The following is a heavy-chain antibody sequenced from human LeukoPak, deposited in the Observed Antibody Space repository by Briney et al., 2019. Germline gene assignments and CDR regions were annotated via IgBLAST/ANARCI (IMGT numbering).Heavy chain of an antibody. D-gene: IGHD2-2*01. CDR2: IYYSGST. CDR3: ARVWYQLLAGWFDP. Sequence: PSQTLSLTCTVSGGSISSGNYYWSWIRQTPGKGLEWIGYIYYSGSTYYNPSLKSRVTISVDTSKNQFSLKLSSVTAADTAVYYCARVWYQLLAGWFDPWGQGTLVTVSS. CDR1: GGSISSGNYY. J-gene: IGHJ5*02. V-gene: IGHV4-30-4*08.